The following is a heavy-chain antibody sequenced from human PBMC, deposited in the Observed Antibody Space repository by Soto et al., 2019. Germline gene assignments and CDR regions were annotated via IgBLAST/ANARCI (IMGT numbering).Heavy chain of an antibody. CDR1: GGSFSGYY. D-gene: IGHD3-3*01. V-gene: IGHV4-34*01. Sequence: SGTLSLTCAVYGGSFSGYYWSWIRQPPGKGLEWIGGINHSGSTNYNPSLKSRFTISVDTSKNQFSLKLSLVTAADTAVYYGARSHDFWSGYYYFDYWGQGTLVTVSS. CDR2: INHSGST. CDR3: ARSHDFWSGYYYFDY. J-gene: IGHJ4*02.